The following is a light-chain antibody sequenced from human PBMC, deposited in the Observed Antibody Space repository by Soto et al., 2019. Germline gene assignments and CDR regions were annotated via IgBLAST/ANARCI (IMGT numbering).Light chain of an antibody. Sequence: DIQMTQSPSSLSASVGDRVTITCRASQIIATYLNWYQHKPGKAPKLLIYAASSLQSEVPSRFSGSGSDTDFTLTISSLQPEDSATYYCQQSYNTPLTFGQGTKVEIK. CDR3: QQSYNTPLT. CDR2: AAS. J-gene: IGKJ1*01. CDR1: QIIATY. V-gene: IGKV1-39*01.